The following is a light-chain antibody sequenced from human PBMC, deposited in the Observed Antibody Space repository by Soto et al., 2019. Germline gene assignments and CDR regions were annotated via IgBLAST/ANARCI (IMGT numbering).Light chain of an antibody. CDR3: QQYGGSPPNT. Sequence: EIVLTQSPGTLSFSPGERATLSCRASQSVRRNYLAWYQQRPGQAPRLLIYDASIRATGIPDRFSGSGSGKDLTLTISSLEPEDFAVYFCQQYGGSPPNTFGPGTKVEIK. CDR1: QSVRRNY. J-gene: IGKJ3*01. CDR2: DAS. V-gene: IGKV3-20*01.